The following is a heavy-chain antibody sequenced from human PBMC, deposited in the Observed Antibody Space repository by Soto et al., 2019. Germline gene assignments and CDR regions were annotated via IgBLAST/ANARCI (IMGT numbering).Heavy chain of an antibody. D-gene: IGHD2-21*02. CDR3: VRHCDGDCSHAFDI. Sequence: SETLSLTCAVYGGSFSGYYWSWIRQPPGKGLEWIGEINYSGSTNYNPSLKSRVTISVDTSKNQFSLKLSSVTAADTAVFYCVRHCDGDCSHAFDIWGQGTMVTVSS. CDR2: INYSGST. V-gene: IGHV4-34*01. J-gene: IGHJ3*02. CDR1: GGSFSGYY.